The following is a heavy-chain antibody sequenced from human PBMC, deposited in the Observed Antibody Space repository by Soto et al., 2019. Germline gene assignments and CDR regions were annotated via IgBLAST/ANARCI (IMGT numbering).Heavy chain of an antibody. D-gene: IGHD3-22*01. CDR1: GGSISSGGYY. V-gene: IGHV4-31*03. J-gene: IGHJ3*02. CDR3: TRESQRRSSGLDAFDI. CDR2: IYYSGNT. Sequence: QVQLQESGPGLVKPSQTLSLTCTVSGGSISSGGYYWTWIRQHPGKGLEWIGYIYYSGNTKYNSSLKSRVTISVDTSKNQFSLKLNSATAADTAVYYCTRESQRRSSGLDAFDIWGQGTMVTVSS.